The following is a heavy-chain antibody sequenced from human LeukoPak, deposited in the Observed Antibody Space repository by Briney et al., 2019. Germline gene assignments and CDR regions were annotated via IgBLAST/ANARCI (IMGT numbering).Heavy chain of an antibody. CDR3: AREPYYYGSGSYSDY. D-gene: IGHD3-10*01. Sequence: SVKVSCKASGGTFSSYAISWVRQAPGQGLEWMGGIIPIFGTANYAQKFQGRVTITADESTSTAYMELSSLRSEDTAVYYCAREPYYYGSGSYSDYWGQGTLVTVSS. V-gene: IGHV1-69*13. CDR2: IIPIFGTA. J-gene: IGHJ4*02. CDR1: GGTFSSYA.